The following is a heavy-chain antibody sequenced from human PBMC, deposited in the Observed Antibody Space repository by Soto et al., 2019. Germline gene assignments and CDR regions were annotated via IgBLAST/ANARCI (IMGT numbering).Heavy chain of an antibody. D-gene: IGHD2-15*01. CDR2: ITFSGNTV. CDR1: GFTFSDSY. CDR3: ARVSCREKYGMDV. J-gene: IGHJ6*02. Sequence: PGGSLRLSCAASGFTFSDSYMSWIRQAPGKGLEWISYITFSGNTVYYADSLKGRFTISRDNAKNSLYLQMNRLRAEDTAVYYCARVSCREKYGMDVWGQRTKVTVSS. V-gene: IGHV3-11*01.